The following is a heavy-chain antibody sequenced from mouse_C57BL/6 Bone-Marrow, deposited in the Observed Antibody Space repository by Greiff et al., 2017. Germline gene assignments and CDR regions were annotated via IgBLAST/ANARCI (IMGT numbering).Heavy chain of an antibody. J-gene: IGHJ4*01. D-gene: IGHD1-1*01. CDR1: GYTFTDYY. Sequence: EVQLQQSGPVLVKPGASVKMSCKASGYTFTDYYMNWVKQSHGKSLEWIGDINPYNGGTSYNQKFKGKATLTVDKSSSTAYMELSSLTSEDYAVXYCAREEYYPYAMGYWGQGTSVTGSS. CDR2: INPYNGGT. CDR3: AREEYYPYAMGY. V-gene: IGHV1-19*01.